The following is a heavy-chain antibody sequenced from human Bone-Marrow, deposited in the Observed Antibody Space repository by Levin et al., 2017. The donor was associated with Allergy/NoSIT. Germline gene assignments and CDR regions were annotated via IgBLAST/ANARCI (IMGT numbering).Heavy chain of an antibody. Sequence: GGSLRLSCAASGFTFSNSWMSWVRQAPGKGLEWVANIKEDGSEKYYVDSVKGRFTISRDNAKNSLYVQMNSLRAEDTAVYYCARDQFRRATIGARWFDPWGQGTLVTVFS. CDR1: GFTFSNSW. D-gene: IGHD5-24*01. CDR2: IKEDGSEK. CDR3: ARDQFRRATIGARWFDP. V-gene: IGHV3-7*01. J-gene: IGHJ5*02.